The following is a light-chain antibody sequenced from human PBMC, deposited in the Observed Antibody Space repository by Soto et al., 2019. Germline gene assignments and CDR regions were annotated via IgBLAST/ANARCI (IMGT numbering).Light chain of an antibody. Sequence: DIQMTQSPSSVSASVGDRVTITCRASRDISNYLNWYQQKPGKAPKLLIYDASNLETGVPSRFSGSGSGTDFTFTISSLQPEDIATYYCQQYDNLPLTFGGGTKADI. CDR2: DAS. CDR3: QQYDNLPLT. CDR1: RDISNY. V-gene: IGKV1-33*01. J-gene: IGKJ4*01.